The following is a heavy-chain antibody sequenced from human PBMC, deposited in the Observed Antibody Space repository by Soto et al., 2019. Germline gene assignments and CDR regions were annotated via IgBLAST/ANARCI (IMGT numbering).Heavy chain of an antibody. J-gene: IGHJ5*02. CDR1: GYSFTSYW. CDR2: IYPGDSDT. D-gene: IGHD2-15*01. CDR3: AGLRSPCSGGSCYEAYNWFDP. Sequence: GESLKISCKGSGYSFTSYWIGWVRQMPGKGLEWMGIIYPGDSDTRYSPSFQGQVTISADKSISTAYLQWSSLKASDTAVYYCAGLRSPCSGGSCYEAYNWFDPWGQGTLVTVSS. V-gene: IGHV5-51*01.